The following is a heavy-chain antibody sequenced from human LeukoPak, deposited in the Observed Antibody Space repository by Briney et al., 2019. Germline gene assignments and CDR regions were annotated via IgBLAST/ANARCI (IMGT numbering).Heavy chain of an antibody. CDR1: GFTFDDYA. J-gene: IGHJ3*02. V-gene: IGHV3-9*01. Sequence: GGSLRLSCAASGFTFDDYAMHWVRQAPGKGLEWVSGISWNSGSIGYADSVKGRFTISRDNAKNSLYLQMNSLRAEDTALYYCAKSGYSSSWYDDAFDTWGQGTMVTVSS. CDR2: ISWNSGSI. D-gene: IGHD6-13*01. CDR3: AKSGYSSSWYDDAFDT.